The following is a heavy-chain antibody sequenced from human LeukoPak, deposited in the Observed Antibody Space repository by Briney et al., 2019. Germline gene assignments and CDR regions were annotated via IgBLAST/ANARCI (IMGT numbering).Heavy chain of an antibody. CDR1: GFTFSSYN. V-gene: IGHV3-21*01. CDR3: TRDDY. D-gene: IGHD2-21*01. J-gene: IGHJ1*01. CDR2: ISSSSPYI. Sequence: GGSLRLSCAASGFTFSSYNMNWVRQAPGKGLEWVSSISSSSPYIYYADSVKGRFTTSGDNAENSLYLQMNSLRAEDTAVYYCTRDDYWGQGTLVTVSS.